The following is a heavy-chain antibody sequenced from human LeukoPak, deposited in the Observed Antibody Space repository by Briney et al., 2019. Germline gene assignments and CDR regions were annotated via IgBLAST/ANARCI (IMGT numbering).Heavy chain of an antibody. D-gene: IGHD3-22*01. Sequence: GGSLRLSCAASGFTFSSYSMNWVRQAPGKGLEWVSYISSSSSTIYYADSVKGRFTISRDNAKNSLYLQMNSLRVEDTAVYYCARDLGYYDSSGYYLDAFDIWGQGTMVTVSS. CDR3: ARDLGYYDSSGYYLDAFDI. CDR2: ISSSSSTI. V-gene: IGHV3-48*01. CDR1: GFTFSSYS. J-gene: IGHJ3*02.